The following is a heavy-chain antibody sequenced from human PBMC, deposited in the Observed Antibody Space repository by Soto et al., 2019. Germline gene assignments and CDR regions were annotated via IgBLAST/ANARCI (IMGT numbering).Heavy chain of an antibody. V-gene: IGHV1-69*04. CDR3: ARDSIWFGEQNNWFDP. D-gene: IGHD3-10*01. Sequence: ASVKVSCKASGGTFSSYTISWVRQAPGQGLEWMGRIIPILGIANYAQKFQGRVTITADKSTSTAYMELSSLRSEDTAVYYCARDSIWFGEQNNWFDPWGQGTLVTVSS. J-gene: IGHJ5*02. CDR2: IIPILGIA. CDR1: GGTFSSYT.